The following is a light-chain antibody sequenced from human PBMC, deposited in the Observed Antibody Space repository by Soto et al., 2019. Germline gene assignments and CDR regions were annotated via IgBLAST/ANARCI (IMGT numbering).Light chain of an antibody. J-gene: IGLJ2*01. CDR1: TGAVTSGHY. CDR2: DSR. CDR3: LLSYSGARV. Sequence: QPVVTQEPSLTVSPGGTVTVTCGSSTGAVTSGHYPYWFQQKPGQAPRTLIYDSRNKHSWTPARFSGSLLGGKAALTLSGAQPEDEAEYYCLLSYSGARVFGGGTKVTVL. V-gene: IGLV7-46*01.